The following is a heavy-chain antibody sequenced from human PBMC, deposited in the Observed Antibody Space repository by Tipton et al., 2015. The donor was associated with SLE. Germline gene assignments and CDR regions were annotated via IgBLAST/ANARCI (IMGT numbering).Heavy chain of an antibody. CDR2: ISGSGGST. V-gene: IGHV3-23*01. CDR1: GFTVSSNY. D-gene: IGHD2-21*01. Sequence: SLRLSCAASGFTVSSNYMSCVRQVPGKGLEWVSGISGSGGSTYYADSVKGRFTISRDNSKNTLYLQMNSLRAEDTAVYYCAKRGGYWTHSDYYFDCWGQGTLVTVSS. J-gene: IGHJ4*02. CDR3: AKRGGYWTHSDYYFDC.